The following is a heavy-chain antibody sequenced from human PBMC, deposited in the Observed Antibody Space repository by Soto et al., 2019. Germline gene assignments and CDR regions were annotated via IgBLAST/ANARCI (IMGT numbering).Heavy chain of an antibody. J-gene: IGHJ4*02. D-gene: IGHD3-3*01. CDR2: ISYDGSNK. CDR1: GFTFSSYG. CDR3: AREKRFLEWLPYFDY. V-gene: IGHV3-30*03. Sequence: GGSLRLSCAASGFTFSSYGMHWVRQAPGKGLEWVAVISYDGSNKYYADSVKGRFTISRDNSKNTLYLQMNSLRAEDTAVYYCAREKRFLEWLPYFDYWGQGTLVTVSS.